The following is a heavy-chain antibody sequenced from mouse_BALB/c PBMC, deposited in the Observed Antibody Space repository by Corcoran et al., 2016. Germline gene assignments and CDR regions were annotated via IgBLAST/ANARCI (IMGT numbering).Heavy chain of an antibody. CDR1: GFNIKDYY. CDR2: IDPENGNT. CDR3: ARSGDVYAMDY. V-gene: IGHV14-1*02. Sequence: VQLQQSGAELVWPGALVKLSCKASGFNIKDYYLHWVKQRPEQGLEWIGWIDPENGNTIYDPKFQGKASITADTSSNTAYLQLSSLTSEDTAVYYCARSGDVYAMDYWGQGTSVTVSS. D-gene: IGHD3-1*01. J-gene: IGHJ4*01.